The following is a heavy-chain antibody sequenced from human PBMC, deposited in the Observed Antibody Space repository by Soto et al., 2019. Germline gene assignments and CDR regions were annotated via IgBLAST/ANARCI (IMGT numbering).Heavy chain of an antibody. D-gene: IGHD6-13*01. Sequence: GGSLRLSCAVSGFIFSNYWMSWVRQAPGKGLEWVANINVDGSEQYYVDSVRGRLTISRDNAKSSLYLQMNSLGSEDTAVYFCARDPDPGTADYWGQGTLVTVSS. J-gene: IGHJ4*02. CDR1: GFIFSNYW. CDR3: ARDPDPGTADY. V-gene: IGHV3-7*01. CDR2: INVDGSEQ.